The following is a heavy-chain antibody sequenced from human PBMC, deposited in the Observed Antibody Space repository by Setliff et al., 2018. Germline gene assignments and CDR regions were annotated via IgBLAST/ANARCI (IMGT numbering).Heavy chain of an antibody. CDR2: IQKSGGT. J-gene: IGHJ6*02. V-gene: IGHV4-59*01. CDR1: GVSISSYY. CDR3: ARLSWNGLRYYGLDV. D-gene: IGHD3-3*01. Sequence: SETLSLTCNVSGVSISSYYWSWIRQPPGKGLESIGYIQKSGGTNYNPALKSRVTISVDTSSNQFSLKLRSVTAADTAVYYCARLSWNGLRYYGLDVWGQGTTVTVSS.